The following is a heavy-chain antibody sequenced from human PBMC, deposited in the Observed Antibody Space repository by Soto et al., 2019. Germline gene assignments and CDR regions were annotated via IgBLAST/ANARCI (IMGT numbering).Heavy chain of an antibody. CDR2: ISFDGDKK. Sequence: GWSLRLSCAASGFTFTNYAFHWVRQAPGKGLEWLAVISFDGDKKYYADSVKGRFIISRDNAKNSLYLQMNSLRAEDTAVYYCARVFDGSSGYYFRYLDYWGQ. CDR3: ARVFDGSSGYYFRYLDY. J-gene: IGHJ4*02. CDR1: GFTFTNYA. V-gene: IGHV3-30-3*01. D-gene: IGHD3-22*01.